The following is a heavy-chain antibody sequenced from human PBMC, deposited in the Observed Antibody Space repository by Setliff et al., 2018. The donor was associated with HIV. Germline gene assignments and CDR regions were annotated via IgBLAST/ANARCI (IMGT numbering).Heavy chain of an antibody. CDR1: GYTFTNFG. D-gene: IGHD6-13*01. CDR3: ARDYGSSPYAVFDS. V-gene: IGHV1-18*01. Sequence: VASVKVSCKASGYTFTNFGISWVRQAPGQGLEWMGWISVYNGKIDYAQKFQGRVTMTTETSTSTAHMELRSLRSDDTAVYYCARDYGSSPYAVFDSWGQGTLVTVSS. J-gene: IGHJ4*02. CDR2: ISVYNGKI.